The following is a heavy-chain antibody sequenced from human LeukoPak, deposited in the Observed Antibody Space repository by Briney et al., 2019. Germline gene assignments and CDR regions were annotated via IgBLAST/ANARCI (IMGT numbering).Heavy chain of an antibody. Sequence: SETLSLTCAVYGGSFSGYYWSWIRQPPGKGLEWIGSIYYSGSTYYNPSLKSRVTISVDTSKNQFSLKLSSVTAADTAVYYCMGNNYYGSGSYLPNDAFDIWGQGTMVTVSS. CDR3: MGNNYYGSGSYLPNDAFDI. V-gene: IGHV4-34*03. CDR1: GGSFSGYY. D-gene: IGHD3-10*01. J-gene: IGHJ3*02. CDR2: IYYSGST.